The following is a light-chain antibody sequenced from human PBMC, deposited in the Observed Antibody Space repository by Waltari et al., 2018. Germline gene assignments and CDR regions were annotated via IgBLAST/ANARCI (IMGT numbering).Light chain of an antibody. CDR3: QGYDSAPWT. CDR2: LAS. CDR1: QDISDDY. V-gene: IGKV1-27*01. J-gene: IGKJ1*01. Sequence: DFQMTQSPSSLSASVGDTVTITCRAGQDISDDYLAWYQQKPGKSPELLIYLASTLQFGVPSRFRGSRSGQDFTLTMTSLQPEDVATYYCQGYDSAPWTFGQGTKV.